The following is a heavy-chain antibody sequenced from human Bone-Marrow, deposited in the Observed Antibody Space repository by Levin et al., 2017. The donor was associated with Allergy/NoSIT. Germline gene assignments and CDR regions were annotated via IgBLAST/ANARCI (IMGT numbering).Heavy chain of an antibody. J-gene: IGHJ6*02. Sequence: GGSLRLSCAASGFTFSSYGMHWVRQAPGKGLEGVAVISYDGSNKYYADSVKGRFTISRDNSKNTLYLQMNSLRAEDTAVYYCAKRSVLRYFDWLSLPRYYYYYGMDVWGQGTTVTVSS. CDR2: ISYDGSNK. V-gene: IGHV3-30*18. D-gene: IGHD3-9*01. CDR3: AKRSVLRYFDWLSLPRYYYYYGMDV. CDR1: GFTFSSYG.